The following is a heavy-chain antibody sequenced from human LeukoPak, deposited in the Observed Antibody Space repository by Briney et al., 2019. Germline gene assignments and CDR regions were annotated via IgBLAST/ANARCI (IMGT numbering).Heavy chain of an antibody. J-gene: IGHJ2*01. CDR3: ASRTGTDWYFDL. Sequence: GGSLRLSCAASGFTFSSYSMNWVRRAPGKGLEWVSSISSSSSYIYYADSVKGRFTISRDNAKNSLYLQMNSLRAEDTAVYYCASRTGTDWYFDLWGRGTLVTVSS. D-gene: IGHD1/OR15-1a*01. CDR1: GFTFSSYS. V-gene: IGHV3-21*01. CDR2: ISSSSSYI.